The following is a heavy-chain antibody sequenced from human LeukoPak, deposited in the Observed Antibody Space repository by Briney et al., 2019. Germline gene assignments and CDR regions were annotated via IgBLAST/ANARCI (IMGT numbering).Heavy chain of an antibody. CDR2: IYPGDSDT. V-gene: IGHV5-51*01. Sequence: GESLKISCKGSGYSFTSQWIGWVRQMPGKGLEGMGIIYPGDSDTRYSPSFQGQVIISADKSINTAYLQWSSLKASDTAVYYCARQLAYYDSSGYPEYYFDYWGQGTLVTVSS. D-gene: IGHD3-22*01. J-gene: IGHJ4*02. CDR3: ARQLAYYDSSGYPEYYFDY. CDR1: GYSFTSQW.